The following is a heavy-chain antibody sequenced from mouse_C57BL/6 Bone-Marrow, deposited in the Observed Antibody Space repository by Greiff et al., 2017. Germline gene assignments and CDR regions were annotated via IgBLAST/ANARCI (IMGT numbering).Heavy chain of an antibody. CDR2: IDPEDGET. Sequence: VQLKESGAELVKPGASVKLSCTASGFNIKDYYMHWVKQRTEQGLEWIGRIDPEDGETKYAPKFQGKATITADTSSNTAYLQLSSRTSEDTAVYYCARDDYGHYYAMDYWGQGTSVTVSS. D-gene: IGHD1-1*01. CDR1: GFNIKDYY. J-gene: IGHJ4*01. CDR3: ARDDYGHYYAMDY. V-gene: IGHV14-2*01.